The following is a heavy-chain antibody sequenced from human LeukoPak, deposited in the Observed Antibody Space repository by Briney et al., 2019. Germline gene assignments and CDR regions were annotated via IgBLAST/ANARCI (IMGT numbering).Heavy chain of an antibody. CDR3: AMQNYDILTGYYMQNGMDV. V-gene: IGHV1-46*01. J-gene: IGHJ6*02. Sequence: ASVKVSCKASGYIFTSHYIHWVRQAPGQGLEWMGIINPSGGSTSYAQKFQDRVTMTRDTSTSTVYMELSSLRSEDTAVYYCAMQNYDILTGYYMQNGMDVWGQGTTVTVSS. CDR1: GYIFTSHY. CDR2: INPSGGST. D-gene: IGHD3-9*01.